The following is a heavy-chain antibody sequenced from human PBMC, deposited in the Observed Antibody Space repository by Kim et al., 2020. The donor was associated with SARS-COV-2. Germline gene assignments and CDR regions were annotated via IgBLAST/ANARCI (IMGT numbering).Heavy chain of an antibody. CDR1: GYTFTSYA. J-gene: IGHJ5*02. Sequence: ASVKVSCKASGYTFTSYAMHWVRQAPGQRLEWMGWINAGNGNTKYSQKFQGRVTITRDTSASTAYMELSSLRSEDTAVYYCARSRGLVDWFDPWGQGTLVTVSS. D-gene: IGHD6-19*01. V-gene: IGHV1-3*01. CDR3: ARSRGLVDWFDP. CDR2: INAGNGNT.